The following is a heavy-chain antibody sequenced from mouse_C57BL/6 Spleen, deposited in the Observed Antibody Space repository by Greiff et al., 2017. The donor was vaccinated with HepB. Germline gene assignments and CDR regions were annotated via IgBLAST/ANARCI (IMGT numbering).Heavy chain of an antibody. J-gene: IGHJ2*01. CDR3: ARSGITTELDY. Sequence: VQLQQSGAELARPGASVKMSCKASGYTFTSYTMHWVKQRPGQGLEWIGYINPSSGYTKYNQKFKDKATLTADKSSSTAYMQLSSLTSEDSAVYYCARSGITTELDYWGQGTTLTVSS. CDR2: INPSSGYT. CDR1: GYTFTSYT. V-gene: IGHV1-4*01. D-gene: IGHD1-1*01.